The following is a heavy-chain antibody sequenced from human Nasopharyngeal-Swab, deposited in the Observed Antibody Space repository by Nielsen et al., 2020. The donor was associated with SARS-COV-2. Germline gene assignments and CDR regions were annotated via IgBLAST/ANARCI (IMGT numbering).Heavy chain of an antibody. Sequence: SETLSLTCTVSGGSISSSTYYWAWIRQPPGKGLEWIVSIYYGGSPYYNPSLKSRVTISVDTSKNQSSLKLSSVTAAGTAVYYCATLSSSWYEYYFDYWGQGTLVTVSS. V-gene: IGHV4-39*01. CDR1: GGSISSSTYY. CDR2: IYYGGSP. D-gene: IGHD6-13*01. J-gene: IGHJ4*02. CDR3: ATLSSSWYEYYFDY.